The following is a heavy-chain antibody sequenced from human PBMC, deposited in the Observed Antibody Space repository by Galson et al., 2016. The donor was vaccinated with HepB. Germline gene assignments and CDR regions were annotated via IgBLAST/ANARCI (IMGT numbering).Heavy chain of an antibody. D-gene: IGHD6-13*01. CDR2: IYPGDSDT. J-gene: IGHJ5*02. CDR3: ARLQSTTWYWFDP. Sequence: QSGAEVKKPGDSLKISCKGSGYSFTSYWIGWVRQMPGKGLEWMGIIYPGDSDTRYSPAFQGQVTISADKAISTAYLQWSSLKASDTAMYYWARLQSTTWYWFDPGGQGTLVTGSS. CDR1: GYSFTSYW. V-gene: IGHV5-51*01.